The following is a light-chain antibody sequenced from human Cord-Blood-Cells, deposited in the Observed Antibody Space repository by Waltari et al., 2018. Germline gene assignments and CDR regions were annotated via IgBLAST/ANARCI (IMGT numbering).Light chain of an antibody. J-gene: IGLJ2*01. CDR3: CSYAGSYTVVV. Sequence: QSALTPPRSASRSPGPSVTISCTGTSSAVGGYNYVPAYHQHPGKAPKLMLYDVSKPPSGVTDRFSRSKSGNAASLTISGLQAEDEADYYCCSYAGSYTVVVFGGGTKLTVL. CDR2: DVS. V-gene: IGLV2-11*01. CDR1: SSAVGGYNY.